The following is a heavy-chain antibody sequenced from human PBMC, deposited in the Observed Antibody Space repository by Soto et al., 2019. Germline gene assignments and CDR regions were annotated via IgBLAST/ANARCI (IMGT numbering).Heavy chain of an antibody. CDR3: ARDYYDSSGFYWYFDL. CDR1: GYTFTSYA. V-gene: IGHV1-3*01. J-gene: IGHJ2*01. Sequence: QVQLVQSGAEVKKPGASLKVSCKASGYTFTSYAMHWVRQALGQRLEWMGWINAGNGNTKYSQKFQGRVTITRDTPESTAYMELSSVRSENTAVYYCARDYYDSSGFYWYFDLWGRGTLVTVSS. D-gene: IGHD3-22*01. CDR2: INAGNGNT.